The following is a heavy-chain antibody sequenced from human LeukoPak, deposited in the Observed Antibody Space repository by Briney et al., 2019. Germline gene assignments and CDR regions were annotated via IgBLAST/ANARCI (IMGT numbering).Heavy chain of an antibody. CDR2: IYPGDSDT. J-gene: IGHJ4*02. V-gene: IGHV5-51*01. CDR3: ARRLVPAATRTYYFDY. CDR1: GYSFTSYW. Sequence: GESLKISCKGSGYSFTSYWIGWVRQMPGKGLEWMGIIYPGDSDTRYSPSFQGQVTISADKSISTAYLQWSSLKASDTAMYYCARRLVPAATRTYYFDYWGQGTLVTVSS. D-gene: IGHD2-2*01.